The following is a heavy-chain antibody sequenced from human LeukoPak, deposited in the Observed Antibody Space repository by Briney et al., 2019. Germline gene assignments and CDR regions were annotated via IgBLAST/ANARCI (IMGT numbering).Heavy chain of an antibody. D-gene: IGHD6-19*01. CDR3: AKDARRTFGLSSGLYRGSYYFDY. V-gene: IGHV3-23*01. CDR1: GFTFSIYA. CDR2: ISGSGGST. Sequence: GGSLRLSCAASGFTFSIYAMSWVRQAPGKGLEWVSAISGSGGSTYYADSVKGRFTISRDNSKNTLFLQVNSLRAEDTAVYYCAKDARRTFGLSSGLYRGSYYFDYWGQGTLVTVSS. J-gene: IGHJ4*02.